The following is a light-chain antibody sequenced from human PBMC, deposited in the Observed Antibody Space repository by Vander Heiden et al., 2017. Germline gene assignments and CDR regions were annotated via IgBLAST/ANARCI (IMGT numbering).Light chain of an antibody. Sequence: QTALTQPASVSGSPGQSITISCTGTSSDVGGYNYVSWYQQHPGKVPKLIIFEVNNRPSGVSTRFSGFKSGNTASLTVSGLQAEDEADYYCCSRAGSLGYVFGTGTQVTVL. CDR2: EVN. CDR1: SSDVGGYNY. V-gene: IGLV2-14*01. J-gene: IGLJ1*01. CDR3: CSRAGSLGYV.